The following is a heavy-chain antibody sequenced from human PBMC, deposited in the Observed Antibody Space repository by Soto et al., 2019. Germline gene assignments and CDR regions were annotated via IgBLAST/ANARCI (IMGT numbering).Heavy chain of an antibody. CDR2: ISAYNGNT. CDR1: GYTFTSYG. J-gene: IGHJ4*02. CDR3: ARVKDYYDSSGEQDY. D-gene: IGHD3-22*01. V-gene: IGHV1-18*01. Sequence: APAEVCCKASGYTFTSYGISWARQATGQGLEWMGWISAYNGNTNYAQKLQGRVTMTTDTSTSTAYMELRSLRSDDTAVYYCARVKDYYDSSGEQDYWGQGTLVTVSS.